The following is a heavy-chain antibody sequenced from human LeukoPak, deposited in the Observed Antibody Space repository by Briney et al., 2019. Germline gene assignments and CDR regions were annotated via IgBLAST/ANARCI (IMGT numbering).Heavy chain of an antibody. V-gene: IGHV3-23*01. Sequence: GGSRRLSCAASGFTFSSSAMSWVRQAPGKGLEWVSAISNNGGYTYYADSVQGRFTISRDNSKSTLCLQMNSLRAEDTAVYYCAKQLGYCSVGSCYFPYWGQGTLVTVSS. CDR3: AKQLGYCSVGSCYFPY. CDR1: GFTFSSSA. D-gene: IGHD2-15*01. CDR2: ISNNGGYT. J-gene: IGHJ4*02.